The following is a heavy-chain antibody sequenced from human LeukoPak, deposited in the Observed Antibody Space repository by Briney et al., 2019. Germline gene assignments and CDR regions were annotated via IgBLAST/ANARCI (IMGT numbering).Heavy chain of an antibody. CDR1: GYTFTSYD. D-gene: IGHD3-16*01. J-gene: IGHJ4*02. Sequence: GASVKVSCKASGYTFTSYDINWVRQAAGQGLEWMGWMNPNSGDTGYVEKFQCRVTMTRDTSITTAYMELSSLRSEDTAVYYCTRSGFGGGVHFDYWGQGTPVTVSS. CDR3: TRSGFGGGVHFDY. CDR2: MNPNSGDT. V-gene: IGHV1-8*01.